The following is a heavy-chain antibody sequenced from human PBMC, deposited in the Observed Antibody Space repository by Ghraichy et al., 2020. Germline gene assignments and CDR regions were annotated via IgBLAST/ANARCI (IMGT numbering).Heavy chain of an antibody. J-gene: IGHJ4*02. CDR1: GFTFSSYG. CDR3: ARARDTAMGYNDY. Sequence: GGPLRLSCAASGFTFSSYGMHWVRQAPGKGLEWVAVIWYDGSNKYYADSVKGRFTISRDNSKNTLYLQRNSLRAEDTAVYYCARARDTAMGYNDYWGQGTLVTVSS. D-gene: IGHD5-18*01. V-gene: IGHV3-33*01. CDR2: IWYDGSNK.